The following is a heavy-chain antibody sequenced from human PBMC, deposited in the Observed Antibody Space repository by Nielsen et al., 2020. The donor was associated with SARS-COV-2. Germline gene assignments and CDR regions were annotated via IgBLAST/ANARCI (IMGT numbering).Heavy chain of an antibody. CDR1: GGSISNSDYY. CDR3: ARADCTGSSCYGG. D-gene: IGHD2-2*01. J-gene: IGHJ4*02. Sequence: SETLSLTCTVSGGSISNSDYYWSWIRQPPGKGLEWIGYIYYSGSTYYNPSLASRVAMSVDTSKNQFSLNLTSVTAADTAVYYCARADCTGSSCYGGWGQGTLVTVSS. V-gene: IGHV4-30-4*01. CDR2: IYYSGST.